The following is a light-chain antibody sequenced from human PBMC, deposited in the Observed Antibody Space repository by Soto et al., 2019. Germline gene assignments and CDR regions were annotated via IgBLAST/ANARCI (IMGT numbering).Light chain of an antibody. CDR2: KAS. V-gene: IGKV1-5*03. CDR1: QTISRC. CDR3: QHYNSYSEA. Sequence: IQMTPSPSTTSGCLGDRVTRAWRASQTISRCLALYQQKPGKAAKLLIYKASTLKSGVPSRFSGSGSGTEFTLTISSLQPDDFATYYCQHYNSYSEAFGQGTKVDMK. J-gene: IGKJ1*01.